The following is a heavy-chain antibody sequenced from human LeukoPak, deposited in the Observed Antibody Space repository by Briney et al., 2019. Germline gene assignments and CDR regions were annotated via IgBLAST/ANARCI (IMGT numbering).Heavy chain of an antibody. D-gene: IGHD3-9*01. CDR3: ARGRVENALRYFDWLYYYMDV. Sequence: SETLSLTCAVYGGSFSGYYWSWIRRPPGKGLEWIGEINHSGSTNYNPSLKSRVTISVDTSKNQFSLKLSSVTAADTAVYYCARGRVENALRYFDWLYYYMDVWGKGTTVTVSS. V-gene: IGHV4-34*01. J-gene: IGHJ6*03. CDR2: INHSGST. CDR1: GGSFSGYY.